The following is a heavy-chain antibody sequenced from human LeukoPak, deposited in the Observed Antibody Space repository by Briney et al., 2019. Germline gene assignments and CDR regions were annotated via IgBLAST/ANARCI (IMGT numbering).Heavy chain of an antibody. CDR2: ISSSSSYI. J-gene: IGHJ6*03. CDR1: GFTFSSYS. CDR3: ASASGRSYYYYYYMDV. V-gene: IGHV3-21*01. Sequence: GGSLRLSCAASGFTFSSYSMNWVRQAPGKGLEWVSSISSSSSYIYYADSVKGRFTISRDNAKNSLYLQMNSLRAEDTAVYYCASASGRSYYYYYYMDVWGKGTTVTVSS. D-gene: IGHD6-19*01.